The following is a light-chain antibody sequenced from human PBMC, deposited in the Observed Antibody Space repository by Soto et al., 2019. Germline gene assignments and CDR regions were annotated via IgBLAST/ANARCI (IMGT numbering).Light chain of an antibody. CDR2: WAS. CDR3: QHYYSPPYT. Sequence: DIVLTQSPDSLAVSLGERATINCKSSQSVLYSSNNKNYLTWYQQKPGQPPKLLIYWASTREFGVPDRFSGSGSGTDFTLTISSLQAEDVAVYYCQHYYSPPYTFGQGTKLEIK. V-gene: IGKV4-1*01. CDR1: QSVLYSSNNKNY. J-gene: IGKJ2*01.